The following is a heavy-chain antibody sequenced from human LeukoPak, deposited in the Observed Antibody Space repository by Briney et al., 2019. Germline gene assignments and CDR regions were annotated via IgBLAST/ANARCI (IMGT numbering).Heavy chain of an antibody. CDR2: IWHDGSNK. CDR3: ARDPGVRWLVGFDY. J-gene: IGHJ4*02. CDR1: GFTFNSYG. V-gene: IGHV3-33*01. Sequence: GRSLRLSCAASGFTFNSYGMHWVRQAPGKGLEWVAVIWHDGSNKYYADSVKGRFTISRDNSENTLYLQMDSLRAEGTAVYYCARDPGVRWLVGFDYWGQGTLVTVSS. D-gene: IGHD6-19*01.